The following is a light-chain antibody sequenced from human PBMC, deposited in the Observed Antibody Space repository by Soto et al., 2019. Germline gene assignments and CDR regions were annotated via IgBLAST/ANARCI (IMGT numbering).Light chain of an antibody. CDR1: QSVSNN. J-gene: IGKJ4*01. CDR2: HAS. Sequence: EIVMTQSPATLSVSPGERATLSCRASQSVSNNLAWYQQKPGQAPRLLIYHASTRATGIPARFSGSGSGTEFTLTIRSLQSEDFAVYCCQQYNKWPLTFGGGNKVEIK. V-gene: IGKV3-15*01. CDR3: QQYNKWPLT.